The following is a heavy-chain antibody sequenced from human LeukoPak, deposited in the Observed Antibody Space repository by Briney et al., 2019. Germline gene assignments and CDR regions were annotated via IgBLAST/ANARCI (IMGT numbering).Heavy chain of an antibody. Sequence: GGSLRLSCAASRLTFNNYGMHWVRQAPGKGLEWVAVISEDGSTRYYADSVKGRFTISRDDSQNTLYLQMKTLRIEDTAVYYCARDSRWTCSSSSGGELDVWGQGTTVTVSS. V-gene: IGHV3-30-3*01. CDR3: ARDSRWTCSSSSGGELDV. CDR1: RLTFNNYG. D-gene: IGHD6-6*01. J-gene: IGHJ6*02. CDR2: ISEDGSTR.